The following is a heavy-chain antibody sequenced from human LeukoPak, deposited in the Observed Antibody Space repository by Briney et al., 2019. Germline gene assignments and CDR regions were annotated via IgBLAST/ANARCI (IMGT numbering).Heavy chain of an antibody. D-gene: IGHD5-18*01. CDR3: ARASPGRGYSYGYGYYYYGMDV. Sequence: SETLSLTCIVSGGFINNFYWSWIRQPPGKGLEWIGYIYYSGSTNYNPSLKSRVTISVDTSKNQFSLKLSSVTAADTAVYYCARASPGRGYSYGYGYYYYGMDVWGQGTTVTVSS. V-gene: IGHV4-59*01. CDR1: GGFINNFY. CDR2: IYYSGST. J-gene: IGHJ6*02.